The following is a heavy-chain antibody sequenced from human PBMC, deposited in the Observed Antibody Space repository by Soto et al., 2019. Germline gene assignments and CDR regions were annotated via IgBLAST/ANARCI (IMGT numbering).Heavy chain of an antibody. CDR2: INHSGST. CDR3: ARGHYYYAMDV. J-gene: IGHJ6*02. Sequence: QVQLQQWGAGLLKPSETLSLTCAVYGGSFSGYYWSWIRQPPGKGLEWIGEINHSGSTNYNPSLNSRVTISVDTSKNQFSLKLSSVTAADTAVYYCARGHYYYAMDVWGQGTTVTVSS. CDR1: GGSFSGYY. V-gene: IGHV4-34*01.